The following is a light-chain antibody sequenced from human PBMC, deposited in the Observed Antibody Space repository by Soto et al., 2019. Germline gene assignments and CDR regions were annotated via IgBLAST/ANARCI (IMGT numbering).Light chain of an antibody. CDR1: QSVSSSY. J-gene: IGKJ1*01. CDR3: QQYGSSPWT. CDR2: GAS. V-gene: IGKV3-20*01. Sequence: EIVLTQSPGTLSLSPGERATLSCRPSQSVSSSYLAWYQQKPGQAPRLLIYGASSRATGIPDRFSGSGSGTDFTLTISILEPEDFAVYYCQQYGSSPWTFGQGTKVEIK.